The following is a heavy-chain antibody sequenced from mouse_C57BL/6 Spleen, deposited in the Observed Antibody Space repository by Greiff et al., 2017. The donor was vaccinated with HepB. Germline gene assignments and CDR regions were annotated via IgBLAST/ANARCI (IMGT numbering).Heavy chain of an antibody. CDR3: ARLSMSYYFDY. J-gene: IGHJ2*01. Sequence: EVKLMESGGDLVKPGGSLKLSCAASGFTFSSYGMSWVRQTPDKRLEWVATISSGGSYTYYPDSVKGRFTISRDNAKNTLYLQMSSLKSEDTAMYYCARLSMSYYFDYWGQGTTLTVSS. D-gene: IGHD2-10*02. V-gene: IGHV5-6*01. CDR1: GFTFSSYG. CDR2: ISSGGSYT.